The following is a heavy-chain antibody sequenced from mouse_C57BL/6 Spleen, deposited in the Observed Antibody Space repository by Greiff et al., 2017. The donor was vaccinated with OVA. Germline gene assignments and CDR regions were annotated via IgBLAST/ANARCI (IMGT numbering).Heavy chain of an antibody. D-gene: IGHD2-4*01. CDR2: IHPNSGST. CDR3: ARGEGYDYDEGTAMDY. Sequence: VQLQQPGAELVKPGASVKLSCKASGYTFTSYWMHWVKQRPGQGLEWIGMIHPNSGSTNYNEKFKSKATLTVDKSSSTAYMQLSSLTSEDSAVYYCARGEGYDYDEGTAMDYWGQGTSVTVSS. CDR1: GYTFTSYW. V-gene: IGHV1-64*01. J-gene: IGHJ4*01.